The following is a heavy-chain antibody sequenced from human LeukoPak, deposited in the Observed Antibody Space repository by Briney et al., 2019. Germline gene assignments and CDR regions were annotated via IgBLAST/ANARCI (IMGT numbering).Heavy chain of an antibody. D-gene: IGHD1-26*01. CDR1: GFTFSDYY. V-gene: IGHV3-11*01. CDR3: ARVRWELLGGLGIFDY. Sequence: GGSLRLSCAASGFTFSDYYMSWIRQAPGKGLEWVSYISSSGSTIYYADSVKGRFTISRDNAKNSLYLQMNSLGAEDTAVYYCARVRWELLGGLGIFDYWGQGTLVTVSS. CDR2: ISSSGSTI. J-gene: IGHJ4*02.